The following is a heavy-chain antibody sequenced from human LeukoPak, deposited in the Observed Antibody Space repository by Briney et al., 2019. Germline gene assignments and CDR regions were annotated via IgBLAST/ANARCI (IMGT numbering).Heavy chain of an antibody. Sequence: GGSLRLTCAASGFTFTTYAMSWVRQAPGKGLEWVSGMSNSGGSTYYADSVKGRFTISRDNSKNTLYLQMNSLRAEDTAVYYCAEYYYYDSSGYQQYYFDYWGQGTLVTVSS. D-gene: IGHD3-22*01. CDR2: MSNSGGST. CDR3: AEYYYYDSSGYQQYYFDY. CDR1: GFTFTTYA. V-gene: IGHV3-23*01. J-gene: IGHJ4*02.